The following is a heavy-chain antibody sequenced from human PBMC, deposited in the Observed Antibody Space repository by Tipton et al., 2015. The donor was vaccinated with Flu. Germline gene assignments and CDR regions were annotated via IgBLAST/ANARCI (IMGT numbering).Heavy chain of an antibody. CDR3: ARWGDDRTLGY. Sequence: SLRLSCVASGFTFSSHGMHWFRQAPGKGLEWVAVIWYDGSEKYYADSVKGRFTISRDNFKNTLDLQMNSLRVEDTAVYYCARWGDDRTLGYWGQGALVTVSS. D-gene: IGHD3-22*01. CDR2: IWYDGSEK. J-gene: IGHJ4*02. CDR1: GFTFSSHG. V-gene: IGHV3-33*01.